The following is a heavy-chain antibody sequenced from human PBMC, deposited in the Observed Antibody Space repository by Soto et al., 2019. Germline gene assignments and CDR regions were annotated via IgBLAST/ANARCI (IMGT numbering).Heavy chain of an antibody. CDR2: IYYSGST. CDR3: ARRSLEWLSFDY. J-gene: IGHJ4*02. Sequence: PSETLSLTCTVSGGSISSSSYYWGWIRQPPGKGLEWIGSIYYSGSTYYNPSLKSRVTISVDTSKNQFSLKLSSVTAADTAVYYCARRSLEWLSFDYWGQGTLVTVSS. D-gene: IGHD3-3*01. V-gene: IGHV4-39*01. CDR1: GGSISSSSYY.